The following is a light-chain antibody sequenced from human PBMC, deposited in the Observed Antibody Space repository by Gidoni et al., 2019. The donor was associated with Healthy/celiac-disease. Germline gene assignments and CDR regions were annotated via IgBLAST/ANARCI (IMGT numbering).Light chain of an antibody. CDR1: SSNI. J-gene: IGLJ1*01. CDR3: AAWDDSLSGLYV. Sequence: QSVLTQPPSASGTPGQRVTISCSGSSSNIYRNNQRPSGVPDRFSGSKSGTSASLAISGLRSEDEADYYCAAWDDSLSGLYVFGTGTKVTVL. CDR2: RNN. V-gene: IGLV1-47*01.